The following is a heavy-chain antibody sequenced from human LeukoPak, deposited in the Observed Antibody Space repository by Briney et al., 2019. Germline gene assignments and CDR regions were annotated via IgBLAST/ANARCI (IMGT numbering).Heavy chain of an antibody. D-gene: IGHD1-26*01. Sequence: ASVEVSCKASGYTFTSYYMHWVRQAPGQGLEWMGIINPSGGSTSYAQKFQGRVTMTRDTSTSTVYMELSSLRSEDTAVYYCARYSGSFESNYYFDYWGQGTLVTVSS. CDR1: GYTFTSYY. CDR3: ARYSGSFESNYYFDY. V-gene: IGHV1-46*03. CDR2: INPSGGST. J-gene: IGHJ4*02.